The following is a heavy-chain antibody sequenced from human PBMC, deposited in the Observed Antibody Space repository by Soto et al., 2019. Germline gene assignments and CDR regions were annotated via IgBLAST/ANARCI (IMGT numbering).Heavy chain of an antibody. Sequence: SETLSLTCAVYGGSFSGYYWSWIRQPPGKGLEWIGEINHSGSTNYNPSLKSRVTISVDTSKNQFSLKLSSVTAADTAVYYCARGSSAIKQWLAPPNYYYYYGMDVWGQGTTGTVSS. V-gene: IGHV4-34*01. CDR3: ARGSSAIKQWLAPPNYYYYYGMDV. CDR2: INHSGST. CDR1: GGSFSGYY. D-gene: IGHD6-19*01. J-gene: IGHJ6*02.